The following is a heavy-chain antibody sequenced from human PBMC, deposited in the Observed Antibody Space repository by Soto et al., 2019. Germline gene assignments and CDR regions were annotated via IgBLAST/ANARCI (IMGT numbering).Heavy chain of an antibody. CDR3: AEADYYDPPRAFDY. Sequence: GGSLRLSCAASGFIFSSYAMSWVRQAPGKGLEWVSAISGSGGSTYYADSVKGRFTISRDNSKNTLYLQMNSLRAEDTAVYYCAEADYYDPPRAFDYWGQGTLVTVSS. D-gene: IGHD3-22*01. CDR1: GFIFSSYA. CDR2: ISGSGGST. J-gene: IGHJ4*02. V-gene: IGHV3-23*01.